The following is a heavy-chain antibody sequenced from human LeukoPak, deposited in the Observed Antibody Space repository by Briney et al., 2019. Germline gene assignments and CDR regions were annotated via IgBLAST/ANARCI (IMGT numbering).Heavy chain of an antibody. V-gene: IGHV4-4*07. J-gene: IGHJ4*01. CDR1: GGSMSGFY. CDR3: ARYFVDSNSHYYPDY. D-gene: IGHD3-22*01. Sequence: PSETLSLTCTVSGGSMSGFYWSWIRQPTGKGLEWIGRIYSSGSPDYNPSLKSRVTMSIDKSRNQFSLKLRSVTAADTAVYYCARYFVDSNSHYYPDYWGHGTLVTVSS. CDR2: IYSSGSP.